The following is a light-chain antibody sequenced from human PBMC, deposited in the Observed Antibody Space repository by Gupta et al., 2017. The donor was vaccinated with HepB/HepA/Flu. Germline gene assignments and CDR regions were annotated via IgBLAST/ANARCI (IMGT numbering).Light chain of an antibody. CDR3: SAWDDSLTGLV. J-gene: IGLJ3*02. V-gene: IGLV1-44*01. CDR1: SSNIESNT. Sequence: QSVLTQPPSTSGTPGQRVTISCSGSSSNIESNTVNWYQQLPGTAPKLLIYSNNQRSSGVPDRFSGSKSGTSASLAISGLQSEDEADYYCSAWDDSLTGLVFGGGTKLTVL. CDR2: SNN.